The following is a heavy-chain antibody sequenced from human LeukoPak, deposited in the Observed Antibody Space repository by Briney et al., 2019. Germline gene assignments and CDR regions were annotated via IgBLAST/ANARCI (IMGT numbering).Heavy chain of an antibody. Sequence: PSETLSLTCGVYGWSFSGYYWSWIRQTPGKGLEWIGEINHRRSTNYSPSFKTRVTMSVDTSKNQISLMLNSVTAADTAVYYCARGGRGYSYGYHRDWGQGTLVTVSS. CDR1: GWSFSGYY. J-gene: IGHJ4*02. D-gene: IGHD5-18*01. V-gene: IGHV4-34*01. CDR3: ARGGRGYSYGYHRD. CDR2: INHRRST.